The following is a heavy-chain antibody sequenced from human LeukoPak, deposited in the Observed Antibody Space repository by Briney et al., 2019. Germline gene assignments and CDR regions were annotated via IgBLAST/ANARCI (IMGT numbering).Heavy chain of an antibody. CDR2: ISGYNGNT. D-gene: IGHD3-22*01. Sequence: ASVKVPCKASGYTFTSYGISWVRQAPGQGLEWMGWISGYNGNTYYAQKLQARVTMTTDTSTSTAYMELRSLRSDDTAVYYCARDLYYYDSSGYHDTFDMWGQGTMVTVSS. J-gene: IGHJ3*02. CDR1: GYTFTSYG. CDR3: ARDLYYYDSSGYHDTFDM. V-gene: IGHV1-18*01.